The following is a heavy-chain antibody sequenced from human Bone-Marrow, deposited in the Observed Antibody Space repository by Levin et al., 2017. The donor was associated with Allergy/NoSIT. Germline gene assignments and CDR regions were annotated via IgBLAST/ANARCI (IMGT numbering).Heavy chain of an antibody. V-gene: IGHV3-23*01. CDR2: ISGSGGST. Sequence: GGSLRLSCAASGFTFSSYAMSWVRQAPGKGLEWVSAISGSGGSTYYADSVKGRFTISRDNSKNTLFLQMNSLRTEDTAIYYCAKGRPSGSYFFDYWGQGTLVTVSS. J-gene: IGHJ4*02. D-gene: IGHD3-10*01. CDR3: AKGRPSGSYFFDY. CDR1: GFTFSSYA.